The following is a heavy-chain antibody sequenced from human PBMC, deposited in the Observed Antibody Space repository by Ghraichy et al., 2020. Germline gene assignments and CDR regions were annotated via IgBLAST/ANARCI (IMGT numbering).Heavy chain of an antibody. Sequence: SETLSLTCSIYGASFSGYYWSWIRQSPGKGLEWIGEINHSGATNYNPSLKSRVTISEDTSKNHFSLKLTSVTAADTAVYYCARGQYYDVLTGRFYNWFDPWGKGTLVTVSS. V-gene: IGHV4-34*01. D-gene: IGHD3-9*01. J-gene: IGHJ5*02. CDR3: ARGQYYDVLTGRFYNWFDP. CDR2: INHSGAT. CDR1: GASFSGYY.